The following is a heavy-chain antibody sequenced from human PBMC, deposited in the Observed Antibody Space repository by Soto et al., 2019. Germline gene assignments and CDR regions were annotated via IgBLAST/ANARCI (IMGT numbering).Heavy chain of an antibody. CDR2: INWEDDK. V-gene: IGHV2-70*01. J-gene: IGHJ4*02. D-gene: IGHD5-18*01. CDR3: ARGHVVSTMVMYFVY. Sequence: SGPTLVNHTQTLTLTCSFSGFSLHTLGMCVSWIRQPPGKALEWLALINWEDDKYYTTSLETRLTISKDTSQNQVVLSMTNLDPVDTATYHCARGHVVSTMVMYFVYWGQGSLVTVSS. CDR1: GFSLHTLGMC.